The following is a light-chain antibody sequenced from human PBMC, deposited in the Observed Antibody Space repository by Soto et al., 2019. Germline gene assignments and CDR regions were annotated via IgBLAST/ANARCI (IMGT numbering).Light chain of an antibody. V-gene: IGKV1-5*03. CDR2: KAS. CDR3: QQYNSYPYT. J-gene: IGKJ2*01. CDR1: QSISSW. Sequence: DIQMTQSPSTLSASVGDRVTITCRASQSISSWLAWYQQKPGKAPKLLIYKASSLESVVPSRFSRSGSGDEFTLTISSLQPDDFATYYCQQYNSYPYTFGQGTKLEIK.